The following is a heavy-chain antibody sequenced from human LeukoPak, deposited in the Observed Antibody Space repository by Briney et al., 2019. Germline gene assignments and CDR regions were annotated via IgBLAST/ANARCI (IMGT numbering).Heavy chain of an antibody. J-gene: IGHJ4*02. CDR3: ARAGTTKTTPKGIDY. Sequence: SETLSLTCTVSGGSISSGDYYWSWIRQPPGKGLEWIGYIYYSGCTYYNPSLKSRVTISVDTSKNQFSLKLSSVTAADTAVYYCARAGTTKTTPKGIDYWGQGTLVTVSS. CDR2: IYYSGCT. V-gene: IGHV4-30-4*08. D-gene: IGHD1-7*01. CDR1: GGSISSGDYY.